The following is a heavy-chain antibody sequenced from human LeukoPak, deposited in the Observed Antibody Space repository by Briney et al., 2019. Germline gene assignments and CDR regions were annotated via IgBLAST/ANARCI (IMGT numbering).Heavy chain of an antibody. CDR1: GYSFSNSW. J-gene: IGHJ5*01. V-gene: IGHV5-51*01. D-gene: IGHD1-14*01. Sequence: GESLKISCKASGYSFSNSWIGWVRQMPGKGLEWMGIIYPGDSHTIYSLSFQGQITISADMSITTAYLQWSSLEASDTAMYYCARQRTSENWFDSWGQGTPVTVSS. CDR3: ARQRTSENWFDS. CDR2: IYPGDSHT.